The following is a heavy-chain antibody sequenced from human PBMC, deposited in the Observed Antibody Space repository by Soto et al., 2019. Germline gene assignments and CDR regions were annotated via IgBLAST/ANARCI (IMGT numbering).Heavy chain of an antibody. Sequence: EVDLVESGEGLVQPGGSLRLSSSASGFNLKDYGMHWVRQAPGKGLEQVAASTYVGGTPYYVESVKGRFTVSRDNSKNTLYLQMGSLRPEDTAIYFCVKDYTHGRFPDYWGQGTLVTVSS. D-gene: IGHD3-16*01. J-gene: IGHJ4*02. CDR2: STYVGGTP. CDR1: GFNLKDYG. V-gene: IGHV3-64D*06. CDR3: VKDYTHGRFPDY.